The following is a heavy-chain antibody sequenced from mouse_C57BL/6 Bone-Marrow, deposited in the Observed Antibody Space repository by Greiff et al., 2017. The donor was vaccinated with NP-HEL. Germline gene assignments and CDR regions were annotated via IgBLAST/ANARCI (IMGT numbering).Heavy chain of an antibody. V-gene: IGHV14-4*01. CDR1: GFNIKDDY. CDR3: TRYYYGSRNY. D-gene: IGHD1-1*01. CDR2: IDPENGDT. J-gene: IGHJ2*01. Sequence: EVQLQQSGAELVRPGASVKLSCTASGFNIKDDYMHWVKQRPEQGLEWIGWIDPENGDTEYASKFQGKATITADTSSNTAYLHNSSLTSEDTAVYYGTRYYYGSRNYWGQGTTLTVSS.